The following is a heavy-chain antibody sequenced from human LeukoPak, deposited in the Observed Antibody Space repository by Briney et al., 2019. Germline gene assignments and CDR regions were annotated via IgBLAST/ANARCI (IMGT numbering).Heavy chain of an antibody. Sequence: PGRSLRLSCAASGFTFSSYGMHWVRQAPGKGLEWVAVISYDGSNKYCADSVKGRFTISRDNSKNTLYLQMNSLRAEDTAVYYCASLGSSWSYYFDYWGQGTLVTVSS. CDR2: ISYDGSNK. CDR1: GFTFSSYG. D-gene: IGHD6-13*01. V-gene: IGHV3-30*03. J-gene: IGHJ4*02. CDR3: ASLGSSWSYYFDY.